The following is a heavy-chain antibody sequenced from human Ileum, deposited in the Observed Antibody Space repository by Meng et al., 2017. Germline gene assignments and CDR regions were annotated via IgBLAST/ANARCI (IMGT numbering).Heavy chain of an antibody. Sequence: QVRRQRSGHGLVNPSGTLSLTCTVSGGSITNKDWWSWVRQPPGKGLEWIGEMHHDGRTNYNPSFKSRVIMSIDKSRNQFSLHLSSVTAADTAVYFCATNGFYSIDNWGQGTLVTVSS. J-gene: IGHJ4*02. CDR3: ATNGFYSIDN. D-gene: IGHD2-8*01. V-gene: IGHV4-4*02. CDR1: GGSITNKDW. CDR2: MHHDGRT.